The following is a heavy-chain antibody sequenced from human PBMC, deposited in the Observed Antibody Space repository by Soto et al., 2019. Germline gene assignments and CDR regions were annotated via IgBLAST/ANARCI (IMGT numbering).Heavy chain of an antibody. CDR3: ARGGHVVVVTAALDY. V-gene: IGHV1-46*01. Sequence: QVQLMQSGAEVKKPGASVKVSCKASGDTFTEYYIHWVRQAPGQGLEWMGTVNPSGGHTTYAQHFLGRVTITRDTSTSTLSMELTSLTSEDTAVYYCARGGHVVVVTAALDYWGQGTLVTVSS. D-gene: IGHD2-21*02. CDR1: GDTFTEYY. J-gene: IGHJ4*02. CDR2: VNPSGGHT.